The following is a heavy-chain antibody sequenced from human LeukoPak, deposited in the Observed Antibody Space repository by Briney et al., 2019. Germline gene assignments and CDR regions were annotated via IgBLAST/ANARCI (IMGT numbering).Heavy chain of an antibody. CDR1: GFTFSSYG. CDR3: AKRRTPVVVEGAFDY. V-gene: IGHV3-30*18. J-gene: IGHJ4*02. Sequence: GRSLRLSCAASGFTFSSYGMHWVRQAPGKGLEWVAIISYDGSNKYYADSVKGRFTISRDNSKNTLYLQMNSLRAEDTAVYYCAKRRTPVVVEGAFDYWGQGTLVTVSS. CDR2: ISYDGSNK. D-gene: IGHD2-15*01.